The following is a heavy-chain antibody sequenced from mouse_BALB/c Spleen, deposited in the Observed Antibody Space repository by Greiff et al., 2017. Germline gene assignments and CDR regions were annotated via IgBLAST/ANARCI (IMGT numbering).Heavy chain of an antibody. J-gene: IGHJ2*01. D-gene: IGHD2-4*01. V-gene: IGHV1-4*01. Sequence: VKLMESGAELARPGASVKMSCKASGYTFTSYTMHWVKQRPGQGLEWIGYINPSSGYTNYNQKFKDKATLTADKSSSTAYMQLSSLTSEDSAVYYCARRRDYDDFDYWGQGTTLTVSS. CDR2: INPSSGYT. CDR1: GYTFTSYT. CDR3: ARRRDYDDFDY.